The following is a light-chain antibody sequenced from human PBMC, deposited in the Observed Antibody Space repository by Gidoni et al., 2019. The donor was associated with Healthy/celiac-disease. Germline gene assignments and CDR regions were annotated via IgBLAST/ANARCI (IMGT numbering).Light chain of an antibody. J-gene: IGLJ2*01. V-gene: IGLV3-1*01. CDR2: QDS. Sequence: SYELTPPPSASVSPGQTASITCSGAKLGEKSACWYQQKPGQSPVLVIYQDSKRPSGIPVRVSGSNPGNTATLTISGTQAMDEAYSYCQAWDSSAAVFGGGTKLTVL. CDR1: KLGEKS. CDR3: QAWDSSAAV.